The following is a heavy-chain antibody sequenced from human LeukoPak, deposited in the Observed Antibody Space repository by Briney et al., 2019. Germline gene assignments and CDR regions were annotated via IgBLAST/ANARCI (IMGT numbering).Heavy chain of an antibody. J-gene: IGHJ4*02. D-gene: IGHD2-15*01. Sequence: ASVKASCKASGYTFTSYGISWVRQAPGQGLEWMGWISAYNGNTNYAQKLQGRVTMTTDTSTSTAYMELRSLRSDDTAVYYCARDRGYCSGGSCYSLEFDYWGQGTLVTVSS. CDR2: ISAYNGNT. V-gene: IGHV1-18*01. CDR1: GYTFTSYG. CDR3: ARDRGYCSGGSCYSLEFDY.